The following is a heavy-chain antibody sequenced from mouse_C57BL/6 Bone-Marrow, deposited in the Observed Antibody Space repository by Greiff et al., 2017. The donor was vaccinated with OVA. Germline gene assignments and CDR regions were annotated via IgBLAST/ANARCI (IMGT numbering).Heavy chain of an antibody. Sequence: QVQLKQSGAELMKPGASVKLSCKATGYTFTGYWIEWVKQRPGHGLEWIGEILPGSGSTNYTEKFKGKATFTADTSSNTAYMQLSSLTTEDSAIYYCAKGGSSGYKDYWGQGTTLTVSS. V-gene: IGHV1-9*01. CDR1: GYTFTGYW. J-gene: IGHJ2*01. CDR3: AKGGSSGYKDY. CDR2: ILPGSGST. D-gene: IGHD3-2*02.